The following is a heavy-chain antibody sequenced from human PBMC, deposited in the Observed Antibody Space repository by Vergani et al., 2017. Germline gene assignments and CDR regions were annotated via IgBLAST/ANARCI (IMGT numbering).Heavy chain of an antibody. J-gene: IGHJ3*02. CDR3: AKVGPSEVAGTFGAFDI. CDR2: LSASDRRT. D-gene: IGHD6-19*01. Sequence: EVQLLESGGDLVQPGGSLRLSCAASGFTFIMHAMSWVRQAPGKGLEWVSTLSASDRRTHYADSVKGRFTISRDNSKNTLFLHMNSLRPEDTAVYYCAKVGPSEVAGTFGAFDILGQGTMVTVSS. CDR1: GFTFIMHA. V-gene: IGHV3-23*01.